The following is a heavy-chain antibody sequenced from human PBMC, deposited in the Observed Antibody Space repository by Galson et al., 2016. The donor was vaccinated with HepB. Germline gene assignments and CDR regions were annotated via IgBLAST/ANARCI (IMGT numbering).Heavy chain of an antibody. J-gene: IGHJ4*02. Sequence: QSGAEVKQSGESLKISCKGSGYSFTDYWICWVRQMPGKGLEWMGIIYPGDSDTRYSPSFQGQVTLSADKTINTAYLQWSSLKASDTAMYYCARRSGGSLDYWGQGTLVTVSS. V-gene: IGHV5-51*01. D-gene: IGHD4-23*01. CDR3: ARRSGGSLDY. CDR2: IYPGDSDT. CDR1: GYSFTDYW.